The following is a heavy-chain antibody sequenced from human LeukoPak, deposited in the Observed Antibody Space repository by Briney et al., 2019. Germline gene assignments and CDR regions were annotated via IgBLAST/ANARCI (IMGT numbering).Heavy chain of an antibody. V-gene: IGHV4-59*01. CDR2: ISYSGST. D-gene: IGHD1-1*01. CDR1: GGSISSYY. J-gene: IGHJ5*02. CDR3: AREGTAGTNLNWFDP. Sequence: SETLSLTCTVSGGSISSYYWSWIRQPPGKGQEWIGYISYSGSTNFNPPPKSRVTISVDTSKNQFSLKLSSVTAADTAVYYCAREGTAGTNLNWFDPWGQGTLVTVSS.